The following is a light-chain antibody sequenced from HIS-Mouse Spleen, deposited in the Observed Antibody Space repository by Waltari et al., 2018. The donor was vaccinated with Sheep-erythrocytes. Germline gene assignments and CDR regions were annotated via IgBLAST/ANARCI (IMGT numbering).Light chain of an antibody. CDR2: SNN. CDR1: SSNIGSNT. J-gene: IGLJ3*02. V-gene: IGLV1-44*01. CDR3: AAWDDSLNGGV. Sequence: QSVLTQPPSASGTPGQRVTISCSGSSSNIGSNTVNGYQQLPGTAPKLLIYSNNQRPSGVPDRFSGSKSGTSASLAISGLQSEDEADYYCAAWDDSLNGGVFGGGTKLTVL.